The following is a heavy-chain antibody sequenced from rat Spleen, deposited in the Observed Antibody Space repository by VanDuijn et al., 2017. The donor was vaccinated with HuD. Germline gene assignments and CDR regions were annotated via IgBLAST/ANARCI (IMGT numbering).Heavy chain of an antibody. Sequence: EVQLVESGGGLVQPGRSLKLSCAASGFTFSDYYMAWVRQAPTKGLEWVASISSGGGGTYYPDSVKGRFTISRDNAKSTLYLQMNSLRSEDTATYYCTKDYYSGGYWGQGVMVTVSS. CDR1: GFTFSDYY. V-gene: IGHV5-20*01. CDR2: ISSGGGGT. CDR3: TKDYYSGGY. J-gene: IGHJ2*01. D-gene: IGHD1-1*01.